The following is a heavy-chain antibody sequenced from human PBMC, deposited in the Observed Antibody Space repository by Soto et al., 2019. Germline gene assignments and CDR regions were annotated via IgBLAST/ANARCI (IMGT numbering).Heavy chain of an antibody. CDR1: GASISSSNYF. J-gene: IGHJ4*02. CDR2: IYHSGTT. Sequence: SETLSLTCAVSGASISSSNYFWGWIRQPPGKGLEWIGSIYHSGTTYYNPSLKSRVTISVDTSTNQFPLKLNSVTAADTAVYYCANCRGSYITPFDSWGQGTLVTVSS. CDR3: ANCRGSYITPFDS. D-gene: IGHD1-26*01. V-gene: IGHV4-39*01.